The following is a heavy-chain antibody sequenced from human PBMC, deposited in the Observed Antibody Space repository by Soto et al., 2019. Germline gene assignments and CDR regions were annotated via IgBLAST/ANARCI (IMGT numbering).Heavy chain of an antibody. D-gene: IGHD4-4*01. CDR1: GFTFSSYA. Sequence: QVQLVESGGGAAQPGSSLRLSCAASGFTFSSYAMHWVRQAPGKGLERVAVISYDGSNKYYADSVKGRLTMSRDNSNNPLYLHMNRPRGEDTAVYYCARPLRRNDYNWGYFHHWGRGTLVTVSS. V-gene: IGHV3-30-3*01. CDR3: ARPLRRNDYNWGYFHH. J-gene: IGHJ2*01. CDR2: ISYDGSNK.